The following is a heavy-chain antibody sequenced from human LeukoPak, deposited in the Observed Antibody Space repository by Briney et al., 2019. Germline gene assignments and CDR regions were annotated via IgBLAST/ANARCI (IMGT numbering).Heavy chain of an antibody. D-gene: IGHD3-10*01. V-gene: IGHV4-39*01. CDR2: IYYSGST. CDR3: ARHAIKRITMVRGVNNWFDP. CDR1: GGSISSSSYY. Sequence: SETLSLTCTVSGGSISSSSYYWGWIRQPPGKGLEWIGSIYYSGSTYYNPSLKSRVTISVDTSKNQFSLKLSSVTAAGTAVYYCARHAIKRITMVRGVNNWFDPWGQGTLVTVSS. J-gene: IGHJ5*02.